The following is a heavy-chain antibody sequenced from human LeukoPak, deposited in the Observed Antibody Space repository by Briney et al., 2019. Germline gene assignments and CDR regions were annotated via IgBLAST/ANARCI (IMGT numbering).Heavy chain of an antibody. V-gene: IGHV3-48*01. CDR3: AKDPYGDYVSYFDY. Sequence: SGGSLRLSCAVSAFNFNNYGIAWVRQAPGKGLEWIAYISSSSSIIYYSDSVKGRFTISRDNSKSTLYLQMNSLRAEDTAVYYCAKDPYGDYVSYFDYWGQGTLVTVSS. D-gene: IGHD4-17*01. CDR2: ISSSSSII. CDR1: AFNFNNYG. J-gene: IGHJ4*02.